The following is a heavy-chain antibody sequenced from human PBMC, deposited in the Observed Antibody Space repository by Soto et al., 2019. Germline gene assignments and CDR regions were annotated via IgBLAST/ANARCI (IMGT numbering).Heavy chain of an antibody. Sequence: ASVKVSCKVSGYTLTELSMHWVRQAPGKGLEWMGGFDPEDGETIYAQKFQGRVTMTEDTSTDTAYMELSSLRSEDTAVYYCETGGPGGYYYDSSGYYFDYWGQGTLVTVSS. J-gene: IGHJ4*02. D-gene: IGHD3-22*01. CDR2: FDPEDGET. V-gene: IGHV1-24*01. CDR1: GYTLTELS. CDR3: ETGGPGGYYYDSSGYYFDY.